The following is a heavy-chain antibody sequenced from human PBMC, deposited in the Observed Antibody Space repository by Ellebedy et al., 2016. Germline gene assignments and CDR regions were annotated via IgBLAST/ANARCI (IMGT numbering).Heavy chain of an antibody. CDR1: GYRFTNNW. CDR3: ARGSGWTDY. Sequence: KVSCKGSGYRFTNNWISWVRQMPGRGLEHMGRINPSDSNTYYSPSFQGHVTISADKSISTAYLQWSSLKASDTAIYYCARGSGWTDYWGQGALVTVSS. CDR2: INPSDSNT. J-gene: IGHJ4*02. V-gene: IGHV5-10-1*01. D-gene: IGHD6-19*01.